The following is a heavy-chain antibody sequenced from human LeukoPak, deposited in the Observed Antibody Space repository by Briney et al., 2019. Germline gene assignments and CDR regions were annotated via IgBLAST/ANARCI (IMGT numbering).Heavy chain of an antibody. CDR1: GGSFSGYY. CDR2: INHSGST. J-gene: IGHJ4*02. D-gene: IGHD2-2*01. Sequence: PSETLSLTCAVYGGSFSGYYWNWIRQPPEKGQEWIGEINHSGSTNYNPSLKSRVTISVDTSKNQFSLKLSSVTAADTAVYYCARGRNCSSTSCYGDYWGQGTLVTVSS. CDR3: ARGRNCSSTSCYGDY. V-gene: IGHV4-34*01.